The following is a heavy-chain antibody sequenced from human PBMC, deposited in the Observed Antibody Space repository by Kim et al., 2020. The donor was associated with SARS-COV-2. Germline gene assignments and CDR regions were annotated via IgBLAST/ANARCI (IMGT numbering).Heavy chain of an antibody. CDR2: IYYSGST. V-gene: IGHV4-31*03. D-gene: IGHD3-3*01. CDR1: GGSISSGGYY. CDR3: AREARGGITIFGGDAFDI. J-gene: IGHJ3*02. Sequence: SETLSLTCTVSGGSISSGGYYWSWIRQHPGKGLEWIGYIYYSGSTYYNPSLKSRVTISVDTSKNQFSLKLSSVTAADTAVYYCAREARGGITIFGGDAFDIWGQGTMVTVSS.